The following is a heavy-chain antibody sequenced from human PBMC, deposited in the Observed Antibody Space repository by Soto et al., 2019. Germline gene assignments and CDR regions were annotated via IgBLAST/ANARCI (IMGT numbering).Heavy chain of an antibody. CDR1: GFTMSYGAYS. CDR2: ISHLDTT. Sequence: SETLSLTCSVSGFTMSYGAYSWSWLRQSPGKGLEWLGYISHLDTTYYNPSFRSRLSLSIDRTRNQFFLSLSSMTAADEASYFCVGGGGYDSFDFWGQGIKVTVSS. CDR3: VGGGGYDSFDF. V-gene: IGHV4-30-2*06. D-gene: IGHD2-15*01. J-gene: IGHJ4*02.